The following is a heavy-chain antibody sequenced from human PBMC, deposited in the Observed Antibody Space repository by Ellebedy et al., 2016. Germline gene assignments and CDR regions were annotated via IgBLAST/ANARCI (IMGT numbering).Heavy chain of an antibody. D-gene: IGHD3-10*01. CDR2: INYSGST. Sequence: SETLSLTXAVSGGSFSGSYWIWIRQPPGKGLEWIGEINYSGSTSYNPSLKSRVTISVDRSKNQFSLMLSSVTAADTAVYYCAGSWKWFEAYYYGMDVWGQGTTVTVSS. CDR1: GGSFSGSY. J-gene: IGHJ6*02. CDR3: AGSWKWFEAYYYGMDV. V-gene: IGHV4-34*01.